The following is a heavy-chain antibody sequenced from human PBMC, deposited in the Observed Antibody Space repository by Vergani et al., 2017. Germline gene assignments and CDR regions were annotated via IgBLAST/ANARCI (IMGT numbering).Heavy chain of an antibody. D-gene: IGHD3-9*01. V-gene: IGHV4-39*01. CDR2: IYHSGGP. CDR3: ARTESFILRYFHWAL. Sequence: QLHLQESGPGLVKPSETLSLTCTVSGGSITSSSYYWGWIRQPPGKGLEWIGNIYHSGGPYYNPSLKGRVTISVDTSKNQFSLEVTSVTAADTAIYFCARTESFILRYFHWALWGKGTLVTVSS. CDR1: GGSITSSSYY. J-gene: IGHJ4*02.